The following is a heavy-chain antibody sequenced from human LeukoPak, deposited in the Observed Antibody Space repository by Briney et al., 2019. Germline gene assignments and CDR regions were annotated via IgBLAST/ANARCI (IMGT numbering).Heavy chain of an antibody. V-gene: IGHV4-30-2*01. J-gene: IGHJ3*02. CDR3: ARRDLDDAFDI. CDR1: GGSISSGGYS. Sequence: SETLSLTCAVSGGSISSGGYSWSWVRQPPGKGLEWIGHIYFNGNTYYNPSLESRVTILVDRSATQFSLTLTSVTVADTAVYYCARRDLDDAFDIWGQGTMVPISS. D-gene: IGHD2-21*02. CDR2: IYFNGNT.